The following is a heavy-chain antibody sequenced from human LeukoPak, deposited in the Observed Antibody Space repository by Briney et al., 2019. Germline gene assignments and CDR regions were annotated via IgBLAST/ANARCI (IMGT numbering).Heavy chain of an antibody. CDR1: GFTFISYA. CDR3: AKDPSIAVAGTFDY. CDR2: ISGSGGST. V-gene: IGHV3-23*01. Sequence: PGGSLRLSCAASGFTFISYAMSWVRQAPGKGLEWVSGISGSGGSTYYADSVKGRFTISRDNSKNTLYLQMNSLRAEDTAVYYCAKDPSIAVAGTFDYWGQGTLVTVSS. D-gene: IGHD6-19*01. J-gene: IGHJ4*02.